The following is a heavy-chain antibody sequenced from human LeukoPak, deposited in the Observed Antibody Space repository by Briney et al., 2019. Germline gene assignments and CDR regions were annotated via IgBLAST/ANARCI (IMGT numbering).Heavy chain of an antibody. Sequence: GGSLRLSCAASGFTFSSYGMHWVRQAPGKGLEWVAFIRYDGSNKFYADSVKGRFTISRDNSKNTLYLQMNSLRADDTAVYYCARVGTTGDAFDIWGQGTMVTVSS. CDR1: GFTFSSYG. D-gene: IGHD4-11*01. CDR2: IRYDGSNK. V-gene: IGHV3-30*02. J-gene: IGHJ3*02. CDR3: ARVGTTGDAFDI.